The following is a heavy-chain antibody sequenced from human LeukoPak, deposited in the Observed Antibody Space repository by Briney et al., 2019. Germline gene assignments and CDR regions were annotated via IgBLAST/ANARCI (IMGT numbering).Heavy chain of an antibody. CDR3: ARAVGVTAIHNAFDI. D-gene: IGHD2-21*02. V-gene: IGHV3-66*02. J-gene: IGHJ3*02. CDR1: GFTVSSNY. Sequence: GGSLRLSCAASGFTVSSNYMSWVRQAPGKGLEWVSVIYSGGGTDYADSVKGRFTISRDNSKNTLYLQMNSLSAEDTAVYYCARAVGVTAIHNAFDIWGQGTMVTVS. CDR2: IYSGGGT.